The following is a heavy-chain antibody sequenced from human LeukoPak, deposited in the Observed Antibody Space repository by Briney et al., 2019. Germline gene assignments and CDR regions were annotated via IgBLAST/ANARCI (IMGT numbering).Heavy chain of an antibody. CDR1: GGSFTTHY. CDR2: ISYIGST. V-gene: IGHV4-59*11. Sequence: SETLSLTCTVSGGSFTTHYWCWIRQPPRKGLEWIGYISYIGSTNYNPSLKSRVTISIDTSKNEVSLMLTSVTAADTAVYYCASDSISINAFDAWGQGTMVTV. D-gene: IGHD3-10*01. J-gene: IGHJ3*01. CDR3: ASDSISINAFDA.